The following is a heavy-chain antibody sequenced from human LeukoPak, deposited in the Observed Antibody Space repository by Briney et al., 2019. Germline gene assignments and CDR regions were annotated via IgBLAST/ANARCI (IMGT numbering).Heavy chain of an antibody. Sequence: SETLSLTCAVYGGSFSGYYWSWIRQPPGKGLEWIGEINHSGSTNYNPSLKSRVTISVDTSKNQFSLKLSSVTAADTAVYYCARRFGGLTGVVPAAITSWFDPWGQGTLVTVSS. J-gene: IGHJ5*02. CDR3: ARRFGGLTGVVPAAITSWFDP. CDR1: GGSFSGYY. CDR2: INHSGST. D-gene: IGHD2-2*02. V-gene: IGHV4-34*01.